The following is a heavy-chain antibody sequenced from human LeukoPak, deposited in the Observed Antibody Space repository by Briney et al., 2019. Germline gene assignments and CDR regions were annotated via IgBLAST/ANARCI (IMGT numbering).Heavy chain of an antibody. Sequence: TGGSLRLSCAASGFTFSSYAMHWVRQAPGKGLEWVAVISYDGSNKYYADSVKGRFTISRDNSKNTLYLQMNSLRAEDTAVYYCASLYGSGPNWFDPWGQGTLVTVSS. CDR1: GFTFSSYA. J-gene: IGHJ5*02. CDR3: ASLYGSGPNWFDP. CDR2: ISYDGSNK. V-gene: IGHV3-30*04. D-gene: IGHD3-10*01.